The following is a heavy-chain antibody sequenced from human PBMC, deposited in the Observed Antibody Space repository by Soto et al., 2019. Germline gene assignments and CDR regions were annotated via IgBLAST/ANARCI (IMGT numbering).Heavy chain of an antibody. CDR3: ARSVSGAFDY. CDR1: GFTLSNCW. CDR2: IKQDGSEK. J-gene: IGHJ4*02. Sequence: PGGSLSLSCAASGFTLSNCWMSWVRQAPGKGLEWVANIKQDGSEKYYVDSVKGRFTISRDNAKNSLYLQMNSLRAEDTAVYYCARSVSGAFDYWGQGTLVTVSS. D-gene: IGHD7-27*01. V-gene: IGHV3-7*01.